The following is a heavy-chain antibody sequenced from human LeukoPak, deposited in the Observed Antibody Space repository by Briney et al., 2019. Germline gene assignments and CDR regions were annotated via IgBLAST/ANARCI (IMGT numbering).Heavy chain of an antibody. CDR2: IDPNSGGT. V-gene: IGHV1-2*02. CDR1: GYTFTAYY. J-gene: IGHJ4*02. CDR3: ARSETLWFGETHPFDY. D-gene: IGHD3-10*01. Sequence: ASVKVSCKASGYTFTAYYMHWVRQAPGQGLEWMGWIDPNSGGTNYAQKFQGRVTMARDTSITTAYMELSRLKSDDTAVYYCARSETLWFGETHPFDYWGQGTLVTVSS.